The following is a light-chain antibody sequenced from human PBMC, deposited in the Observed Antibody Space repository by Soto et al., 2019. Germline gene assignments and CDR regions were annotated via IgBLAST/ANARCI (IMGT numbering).Light chain of an antibody. CDR2: SNN. CDR3: AAWDDSLNGRV. Sequence: SVLTQPPSASGTPGQTVTISCSGSSSNIGSNTVNWYQQLPGTAPKLLIYSNNQRPSGVPDRFSASKSGTSASLAISGLQSEDEADYYCAAWDDSLNGRVFGTGTKVTGL. J-gene: IGLJ1*01. V-gene: IGLV1-44*01. CDR1: SSNIGSNT.